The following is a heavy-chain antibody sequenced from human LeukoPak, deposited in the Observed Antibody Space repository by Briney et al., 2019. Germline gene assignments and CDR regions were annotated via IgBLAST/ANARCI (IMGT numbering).Heavy chain of an antibody. CDR3: ARVRSSGWYYFDY. J-gene: IGHJ4*02. CDR1: GFTFSSYA. CDR2: ISGSGGST. Sequence: GGSLRLSCAASGFTFSSYAMSWVRQAPGKGLEWVSAISGSGGSTYYADSVKGRFTISRDNSKNTLYLQMNSLRAEDTAVYYCARVRSSGWYYFDYWGQGTLVTVSS. D-gene: IGHD6-19*01. V-gene: IGHV3-23*01.